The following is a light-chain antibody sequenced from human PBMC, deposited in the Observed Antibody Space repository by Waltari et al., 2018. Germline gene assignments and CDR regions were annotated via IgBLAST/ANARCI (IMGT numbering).Light chain of an antibody. CDR3: ATWDDTLNMV. V-gene: IGLV1-47*01. J-gene: IGLJ2*01. CDR1: SSTIGTYY. CDR2: RND. Sequence: QSVLTQPPSASETPGQRVTISCSGSSSTIGTYYLYWYQQLPGTAPKLLIYRNDQRPSGVPDRFSGSKSGTSASLAISGLRSEDEADYYCATWDDTLNMVFGGGTKLTVL.